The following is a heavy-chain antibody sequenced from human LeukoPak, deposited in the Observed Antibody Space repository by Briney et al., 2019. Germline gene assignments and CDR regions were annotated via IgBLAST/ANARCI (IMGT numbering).Heavy chain of an antibody. CDR2: SYYSGST. Sequence: SETLSLTCTVSGGSIISSSYYWGWIRQPPGKGLEWIGSSYYSGSTYYNPSLKSRVTISVDTSKNQFSLKLSSVTAADTAVYYCARHRLYYYDSSGDSDLVNWFDPWGQGTLVTVSS. J-gene: IGHJ5*02. CDR1: GGSIISSSYY. V-gene: IGHV4-39*01. D-gene: IGHD3-22*01. CDR3: ARHRLYYYDSSGDSDLVNWFDP.